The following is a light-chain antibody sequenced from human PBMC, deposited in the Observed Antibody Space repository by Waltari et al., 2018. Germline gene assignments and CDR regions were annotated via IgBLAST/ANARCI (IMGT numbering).Light chain of an antibody. CDR3: QQYYRTPLT. Sequence: DIVMTQSPESLAVSLGERATINCKSSQSVFYSSNNKNYLAWYQQKPGQPPKLLIYWASTRESGVPDRFSGSGSGTYFTLIISSLQAEDVAVYYCQQYYRTPLTFGGGTKVEIK. CDR1: QSVFYSSNNKNY. J-gene: IGKJ4*01. CDR2: WAS. V-gene: IGKV4-1*01.